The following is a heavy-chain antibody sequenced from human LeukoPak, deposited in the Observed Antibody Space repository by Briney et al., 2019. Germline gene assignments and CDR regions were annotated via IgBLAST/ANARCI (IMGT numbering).Heavy chain of an antibody. CDR1: GDSVSSNSAA. CDR2: TYYRSKWYN. Sequence: QTLSLTCAISGDSVSSNSAAWNWIRQSPSRGLEWLGRTYYRSKWYNDYAVSVRSRITIDPDTSKNQSSLQLSSVTPEDTAVYFCTRNRWGAAHFDPWGQGTLVTVSS. D-gene: IGHD7-27*01. V-gene: IGHV6-1*01. J-gene: IGHJ5*02. CDR3: TRNRWGAAHFDP.